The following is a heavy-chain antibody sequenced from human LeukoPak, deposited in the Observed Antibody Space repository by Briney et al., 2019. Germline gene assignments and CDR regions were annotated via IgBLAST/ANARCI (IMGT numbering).Heavy chain of an antibody. V-gene: IGHV1-8*01. J-gene: IGHJ6*03. CDR2: RNPNSGNT. CDR3: VILLVVPAANMDV. D-gene: IGHD2-2*01. CDR1: GYTFTSYD. Sequence: ASVKVSCKASGYTFTSYDINWVRQATGQGLEWMGWRNPNSGNTGYAQKFQGRVTMTRNTSISTAYMDLSSLRSEDTAVYYCVILLVVPAANMDVWGKGTTVTVSS.